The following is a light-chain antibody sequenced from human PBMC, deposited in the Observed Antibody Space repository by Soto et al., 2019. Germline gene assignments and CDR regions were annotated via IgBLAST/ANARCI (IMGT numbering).Light chain of an antibody. J-gene: IGKJ4*01. Sequence: EIVMTQSPATLSLSPGERATLSFMASQYVSSSVAWYQQKPGQAPRLLIYGASIRATGVPATFSGSGSGTEFTLSISSLQSEHLGVYYCQQDSSWPLTFGGGTKVDIK. CDR2: GAS. CDR1: QYVSSS. CDR3: QQDSSWPLT. V-gene: IGKV3-15*01.